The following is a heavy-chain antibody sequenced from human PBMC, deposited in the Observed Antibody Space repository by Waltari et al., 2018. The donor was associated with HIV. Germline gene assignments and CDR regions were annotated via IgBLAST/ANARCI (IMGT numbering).Heavy chain of an antibody. J-gene: IGHJ4*02. V-gene: IGHV3-48*01. Sequence: WVRQAPGKGLEWVSYISSSSSTIYYADSVKGRFTISRDNAKNSLYLQMNSLRAEDTAVYYCANMGGYYYDSSGYYYDFDYWGQGTLVTVSS. D-gene: IGHD3-22*01. CDR3: ANMGGYYYDSSGYYYDFDY. CDR2: ISSSSSTI.